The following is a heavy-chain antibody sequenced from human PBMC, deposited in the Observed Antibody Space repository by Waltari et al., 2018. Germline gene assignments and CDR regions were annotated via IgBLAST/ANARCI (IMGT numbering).Heavy chain of an antibody. J-gene: IGHJ4*02. CDR1: GYPFTGYA. CDR3: LRDSSGSHFDY. V-gene: IGHV1-2*06. CDR2: INPKNVDT. D-gene: IGHD3-22*01. Sequence: LVQSGAAVKKPGASVNVSCKASGYPFTGYAILWVRQAPGQGLEWMGRINPKNVDTHYAQNFQGRVALTTDTSTNTAFMELQRLRSDDTAVYYCLRDSSGSHFDYCGQGTLVTVSS.